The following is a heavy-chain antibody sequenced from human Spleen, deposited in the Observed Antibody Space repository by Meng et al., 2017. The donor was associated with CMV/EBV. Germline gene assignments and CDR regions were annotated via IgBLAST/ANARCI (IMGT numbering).Heavy chain of an antibody. V-gene: IGHV4-59*02. D-gene: IGHD2-21*01. Sequence: SETLSLTCTVSGGSVSGYFWSWIRQPPGKGLAWIGYLHYSGSTKYSPSLKSRVTILVDTSKNQFSLKLTSVTAADTAIYYCARAGGFGSYSGMDVWGQGTTVTVSS. CDR1: GGSVSGYF. J-gene: IGHJ6*02. CDR3: ARAGGFGSYSGMDV. CDR2: LHYSGST.